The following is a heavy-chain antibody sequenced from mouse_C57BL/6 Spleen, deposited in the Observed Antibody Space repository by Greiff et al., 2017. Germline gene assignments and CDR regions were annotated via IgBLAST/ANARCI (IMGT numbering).Heavy chain of an antibody. Sequence: VQLQQSGAELVKPGASVKLSCTASGFNIKDYYMHWVKQRTEQGLEWIGRIDPEDGETKYAPKFPGKATITADTSSNTAYLQLSSLTSEDTAVYYCARITTVTRAYWGQGTLVTVSA. D-gene: IGHD1-1*01. CDR3: ARITTVTRAY. J-gene: IGHJ3*01. CDR2: IDPEDGET. CDR1: GFNIKDYY. V-gene: IGHV14-2*01.